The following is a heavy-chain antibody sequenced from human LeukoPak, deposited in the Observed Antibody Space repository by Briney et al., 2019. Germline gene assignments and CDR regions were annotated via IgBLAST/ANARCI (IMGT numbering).Heavy chain of an antibody. D-gene: IGHD6-13*01. V-gene: IGHV3-9*01. J-gene: IGHJ2*01. Sequence: QPGGSLRLSCAASGFTFSSYVMHWVRQAPGKGLEWVSGISWNSVSIGYADSVKGRFTISRDNAKNSLYLQMNSLRAEDTALYYCAKDIGTGGTGWYFDLWGRGTLVTVSS. CDR2: ISWNSVSI. CDR1: GFTFSSYV. CDR3: AKDIGTGGTGWYFDL.